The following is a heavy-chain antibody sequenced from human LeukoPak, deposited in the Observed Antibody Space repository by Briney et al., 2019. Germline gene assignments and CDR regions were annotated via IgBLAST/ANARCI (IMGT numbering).Heavy chain of an antibody. Sequence: GGSLRLSCAASGFTFDDYAMHWVRQAPGKGLEWVSGISWNSGSIGYADSVKGRFTISRDNAKNSLYLQMNSLRAEDTALYYCAKTRMDYYGSGSHYFFDYWGQGTLVTVSS. V-gene: IGHV3-9*01. D-gene: IGHD3-10*01. J-gene: IGHJ4*02. CDR2: ISWNSGSI. CDR3: AKTRMDYYGSGSHYFFDY. CDR1: GFTFDDYA.